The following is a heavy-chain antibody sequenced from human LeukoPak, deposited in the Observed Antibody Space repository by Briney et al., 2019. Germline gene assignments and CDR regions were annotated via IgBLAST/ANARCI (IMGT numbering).Heavy chain of an antibody. CDR3: ARNQAVAGNHGAFDI. CDR1: GYSISRNNW. V-gene: IGHV4-28*01. D-gene: IGHD6-19*01. J-gene: IGHJ3*02. CDR2: IFYSGNA. Sequence: SETLSLTCAGSGYSISRNNWGGWIRQPPGKGLEWIGYIFYSGNAYYNSSLKSRVTMSVDTSKNQFSLNLRSVTAVDTAVCYCARNQAVAGNHGAFDIWGQGTMVTVSS.